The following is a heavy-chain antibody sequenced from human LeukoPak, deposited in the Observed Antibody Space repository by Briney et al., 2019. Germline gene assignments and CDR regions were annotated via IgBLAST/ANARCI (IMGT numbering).Heavy chain of an antibody. Sequence: GASVKVSCKSSGYTFTSYDINWVRQATGQGLEWMGWMNPNSGNTGYAQKFQGRVTMTRNTSISTAYMELSSLRSEDTAVYYCARGVSSGLYYYYYMDVWGKGTTVTVSS. J-gene: IGHJ6*03. V-gene: IGHV1-8*01. D-gene: IGHD6-25*01. CDR1: GYTFTSYD. CDR2: MNPNSGNT. CDR3: ARGVSSGLYYYYYMDV.